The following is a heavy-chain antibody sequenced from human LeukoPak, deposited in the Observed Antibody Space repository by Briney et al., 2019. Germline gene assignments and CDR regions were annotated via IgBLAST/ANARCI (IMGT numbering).Heavy chain of an antibody. Sequence: SVKVSCKASGGTFSSYAISWVRQAPGQGLEWMGRIIPILGIANYAQKFQGRVTITTDESTSTAYMELSSLRSEDTAVYYCARERGSNDYGDSRARYFDLWGRGTLVTVSS. J-gene: IGHJ2*01. CDR3: ARERGSNDYGDSRARYFDL. V-gene: IGHV1-69*04. CDR2: IIPILGIA. D-gene: IGHD4-17*01. CDR1: GGTFSSYA.